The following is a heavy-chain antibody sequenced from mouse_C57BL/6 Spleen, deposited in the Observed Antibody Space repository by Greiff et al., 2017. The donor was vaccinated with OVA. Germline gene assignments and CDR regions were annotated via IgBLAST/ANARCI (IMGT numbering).Heavy chain of an antibody. CDR2: ISYDGSN. V-gene: IGHV3-6*01. D-gene: IGHD1-1*01. CDR3: AIYYGSPYWYFDV. Sequence: VQLKQSGPGLVKPSQSLSLTCSVTGYSITSGYYWNWIRQFPGNKLEWMGYISYDGSNNYNPSLKNRISITRDTSKNQFFLKLNSVTTEDTATYYCAIYYGSPYWYFDVWGTGTTVTVSS. J-gene: IGHJ1*03. CDR1: GYSITSGYY.